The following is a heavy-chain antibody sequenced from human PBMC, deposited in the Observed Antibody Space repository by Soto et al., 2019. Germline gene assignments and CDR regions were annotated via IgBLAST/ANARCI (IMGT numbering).Heavy chain of an antibody. V-gene: IGHV1-69*01. CDR1: GGTFSSYA. D-gene: IGHD3-9*01. CDR2: IIPIFGTA. J-gene: IGHJ5*02. CDR3: ARGDYDILTVYPRWFDP. Sequence: QVQLVQSGAEVKKPGSSVKVSCKASGGTFSSYAISWVRQAPGQGLEWMGGIIPIFGTANYAQKFQGRVTITADESTSTAYMELSSLRSEDTAVYYCARGDYDILTVYPRWFDPWGQGTLVTVSS.